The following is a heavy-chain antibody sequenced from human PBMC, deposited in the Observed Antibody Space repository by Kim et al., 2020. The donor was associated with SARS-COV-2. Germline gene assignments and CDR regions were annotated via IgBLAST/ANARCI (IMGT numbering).Heavy chain of an antibody. CDR2: IYYSGST. J-gene: IGHJ5*02. CDR1: GGSISSYY. V-gene: IGHV4-59*01. Sequence: SETLSLTCTVSGGSISSYYWSWIWQPPGKGLEWIGYIYYSGSTNYNPSLKSRVTISVDTSKNQFSLKLSSVTAADTAVYYCARDNYDYGDSRRWFDPWGQGTLVTVSS. D-gene: IGHD4-17*01. CDR3: ARDNYDYGDSRRWFDP.